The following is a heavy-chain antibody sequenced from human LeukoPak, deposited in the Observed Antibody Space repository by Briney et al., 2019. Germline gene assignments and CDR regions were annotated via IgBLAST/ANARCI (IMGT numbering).Heavy chain of an antibody. CDR3: ARCEVGHDFWSLRGNYYYYGMDV. CDR1: GGTFSSYA. D-gene: IGHD3-3*01. J-gene: IGHJ6*02. CDR2: IIPIFGTA. V-gene: IGHV1-69*13. Sequence: SVKVSCKASGGTFSSYATSWVRQAPGQGPEWMGGIIPIFGTANYAQKFQGRVTITADESTSTAYMELSSLRSEDTAVYYCARCEVGHDFWSLRGNYYYYGMDVWGQGTTVTVSS.